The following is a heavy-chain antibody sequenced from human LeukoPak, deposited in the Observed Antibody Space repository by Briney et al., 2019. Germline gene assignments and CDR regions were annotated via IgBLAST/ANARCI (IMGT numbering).Heavy chain of an antibody. Sequence: ASVKVSCKASGGTFSSYAISWVRQAPGQGLEWMGGIIPIFGTANYAQKFQGRVTITTDESTGTAYMELSSLRSEDTAVYYCARTSIVVVPAAMTPYYYYYYMDVWGKGTTVTVSS. CDR2: IIPIFGTA. D-gene: IGHD2-2*01. V-gene: IGHV1-69*05. J-gene: IGHJ6*03. CDR1: GGTFSSYA. CDR3: ARTSIVVVPAAMTPYYYYYYMDV.